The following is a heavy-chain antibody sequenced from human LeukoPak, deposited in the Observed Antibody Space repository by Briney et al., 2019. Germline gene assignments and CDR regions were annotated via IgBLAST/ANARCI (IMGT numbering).Heavy chain of an antibody. CDR1: GFTFSTYW. Sequence: GGSLRLSCGASGFTFSTYWMSWVRQAPGKGLEWVANIKQDGSEKYCVDCVTGRFSISRDNAKNSLYLQMNTLRAQDTAVYYCARVEVPNYVWGSYPDYWGQGTLVTVSS. J-gene: IGHJ4*02. CDR2: IKQDGSEK. V-gene: IGHV3-7*01. CDR3: ARVEVPNYVWGSYPDY. D-gene: IGHD3-16*02.